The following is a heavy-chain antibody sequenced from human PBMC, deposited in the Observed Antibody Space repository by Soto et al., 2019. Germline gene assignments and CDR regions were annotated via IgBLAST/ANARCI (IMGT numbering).Heavy chain of an antibody. CDR2: INPSGST. J-gene: IGHJ4*02. CDR1: GGSFSGYY. V-gene: IGHV4-34*01. Sequence: QVQLQQWGAGLLKPSETLSLTCAVYGGSFSGYYWSWIRQPPGKGLEWIGEINPSGSTNYTPSLKSRITMSGDRPKNQFSLKLTSVAAADTAVYYCARGRDGGAANWRQGSLVTVSS. D-gene: IGHD4-17*01. CDR3: ARGRDGGAAN.